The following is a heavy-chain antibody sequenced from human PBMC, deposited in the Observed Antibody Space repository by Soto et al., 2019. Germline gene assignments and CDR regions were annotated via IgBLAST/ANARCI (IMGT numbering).Heavy chain of an antibody. Sequence: SETLSLTCAVSGGSISSGGYSWSWIRQPPGKGLEWIGYIYHSGSTYYNPSLRSRVTISVDRSKNQFSLKLSSVTAADTAVYYCARTYYYDSSGYFFDYWGQGTLVTVSS. CDR3: ARTYYYDSSGYFFDY. J-gene: IGHJ4*02. V-gene: IGHV4-30-2*01. CDR2: IYHSGST. D-gene: IGHD3-22*01. CDR1: GGSISSGGYS.